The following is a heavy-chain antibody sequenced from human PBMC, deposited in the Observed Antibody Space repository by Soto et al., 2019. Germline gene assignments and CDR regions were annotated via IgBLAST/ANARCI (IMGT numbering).Heavy chain of an antibody. CDR2: IKQDGSEK. D-gene: IGHD3-10*01. V-gene: IGHV3-7*03. J-gene: IGHJ4*02. Sequence: PGGSLRLSCAASGFTFSSYWMSWVRQAPGKGLEWVANIKQDGSEKYYVDSVKGRFTISRDNAKNSLYLQMNSLRAEDTAVYYCAFGHSPRRGVRGVMNFDYWGQGTLVTVSS. CDR3: AFGHSPRRGVRGVMNFDY. CDR1: GFTFSSYW.